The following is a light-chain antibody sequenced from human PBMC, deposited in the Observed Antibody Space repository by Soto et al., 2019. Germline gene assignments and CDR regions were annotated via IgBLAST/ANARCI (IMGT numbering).Light chain of an antibody. J-gene: IGKJ4*01. CDR1: QSVTRTY. CDR3: QQYGSSPLT. CDR2: AAS. Sequence: EIVLTQSPGTPSFFPGERATLSCRAGQSVTRTYLAWYQRTPGQAPRLLIYAASSRATGIPDRFCGSGSGTDFTLTISRLESEDVAVYYCQQYGSSPLTFGGGTKVDIK. V-gene: IGKV3-20*01.